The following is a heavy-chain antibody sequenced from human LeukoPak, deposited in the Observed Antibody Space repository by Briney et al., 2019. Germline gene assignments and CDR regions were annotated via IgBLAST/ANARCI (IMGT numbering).Heavy chain of an antibody. CDR1: GFTFSSYG. J-gene: IGHJ4*02. D-gene: IGHD1-1*01. CDR3: AKDHRPGLGKYYFDY. V-gene: IGHV3-30*18. Sequence: GGSLRLSCAASGFTFSSYGMHWARQAPGKGLEWVAVISYDGSNKYYADSVKGRFTISRDNSKNTLYLQMNSLRAEDTAVYYCAKDHRPGLGKYYFDYWGQGTLVTVSS. CDR2: ISYDGSNK.